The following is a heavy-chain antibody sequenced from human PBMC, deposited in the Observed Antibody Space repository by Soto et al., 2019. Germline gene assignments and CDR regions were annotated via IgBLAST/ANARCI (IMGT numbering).Heavy chain of an antibody. CDR2: VTGSGST. Sequence: EVQVLESGGGLVQPGGSLRLSCIASGLTLSNYAMTWVRQAPGRGQEWVSTVTGSGSTYYADSVKGWFTIFRDNSKNILYLQMNSLRAEDTAIYYCAKSLRTTAATGYWFDPWGQGSQVTVSS. J-gene: IGHJ5*02. CDR3: AKSLRTTAATGYWFDP. CDR1: GLTLSNYA. V-gene: IGHV3-23*01. D-gene: IGHD4-17*01.